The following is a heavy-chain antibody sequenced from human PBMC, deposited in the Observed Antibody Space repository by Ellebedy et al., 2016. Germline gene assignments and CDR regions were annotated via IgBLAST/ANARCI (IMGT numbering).Heavy chain of an antibody. CDR1: GYSFTSYW. D-gene: IGHD5-24*01. V-gene: IGHV5-51*01. CDR3: ARQAYRDGYNVNAFDI. J-gene: IGHJ3*02. CDR2: IYPGDSDT. Sequence: KVSCXGSGYSFTSYWIGWVRQMPGKGLEWMGIIYPGDSDTRYSPSFQGQVTISADKSISTAYLQWSSLKASDTAMYYCARQAYRDGYNVNAFDIWGQGTMVTVSS.